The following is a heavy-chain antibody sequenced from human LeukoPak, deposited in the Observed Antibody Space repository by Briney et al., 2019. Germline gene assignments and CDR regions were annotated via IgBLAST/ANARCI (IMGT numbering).Heavy chain of an antibody. CDR2: IYPGDSDT. Sequence: GESLKISCKGSGYSFTNYWIGWVRQMPGKGLEWMGIIYPGDSDTRYSPSFQGQVTISADKSISTAYLQWSSLKASDTAMYYCARHAQGDNDAFDIWGQGTMVTVSS. CDR3: ARHAQGDNDAFDI. CDR1: GYSFTNYW. V-gene: IGHV5-51*01. D-gene: IGHD3-16*01. J-gene: IGHJ3*02.